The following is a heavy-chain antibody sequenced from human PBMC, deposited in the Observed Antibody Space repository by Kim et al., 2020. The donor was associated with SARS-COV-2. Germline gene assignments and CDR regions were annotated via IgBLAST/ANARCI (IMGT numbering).Heavy chain of an antibody. V-gene: IGHV4-34*01. J-gene: IGHJ4*02. CDR1: GGSFSGYY. CDR2: INHSGST. CDR3: ARGLDRIAVIVLVITTREHYFDY. Sequence: SETLSLTCAVYGGSFSGYYWSWIRQPPGKGLEWFGEINHSGSTNYNPSLKSRVTISVDTSKNQFSLTLISVTAADTAVYYCARGLDRIAVIVLVITTREHYFDYWGQGTLVTVSS. D-gene: IGHD3-22*01.